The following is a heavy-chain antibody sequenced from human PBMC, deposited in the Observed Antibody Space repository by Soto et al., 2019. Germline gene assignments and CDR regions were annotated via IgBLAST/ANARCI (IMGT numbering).Heavy chain of an antibody. CDR1: GGSFSGCY. CDR2: INHSGST. CDR3: ARRIAAAGMVGFDP. J-gene: IGHJ5*02. D-gene: IGHD6-13*01. Sequence: QVQLQQWGAGLLKHSETLCLTCAVYGGSFSGCYRSWIRQPPGKGLEWIGEINHSGSTNYNPSLKSRVTISVDTSKNQFSLKLSSVTAADTAVYYCARRIAAAGMVGFDPWGQGTLVTVSS. V-gene: IGHV4-34*01.